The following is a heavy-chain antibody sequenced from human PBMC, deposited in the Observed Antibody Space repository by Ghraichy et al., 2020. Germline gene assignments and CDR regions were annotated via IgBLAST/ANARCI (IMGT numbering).Heavy chain of an antibody. V-gene: IGHV3-23*01. J-gene: IGHJ4*02. D-gene: IGHD2-2*03. CDR1: GFTFSSYA. CDR2: ISGSGGST. CDR3: AKDFIGYCSSTSCQRDY. Sequence: GGALRLSCAASGFTFSSYAMSWVRQAPGKGLEWVSAISGSGGSTYYADSVKGRFTISRDNSKNTLYLQMNSLRAEDTAVYYCAKDFIGYCSSTSCQRDYWGQGTLVTVSS.